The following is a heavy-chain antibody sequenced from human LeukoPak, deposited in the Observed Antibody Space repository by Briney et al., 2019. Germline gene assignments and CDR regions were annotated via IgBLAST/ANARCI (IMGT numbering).Heavy chain of an antibody. CDR3: AKDDRLRRFLH. J-gene: IGHJ4*02. CDR2: LTGSCGIT. CDR1: GLTFSNYG. D-gene: IGHD3-16*01. V-gene: IGHV3-23*01. Sequence: GGTLRLSCAASGLTFSNYGMNWVRQAPGKGLEWVSGLTGSCGITYYADSVKGRFTISRDNSKNTLYLQMNSLRAEDTAVYYCAKDDRLRRFLHWGQGTLVTVSS.